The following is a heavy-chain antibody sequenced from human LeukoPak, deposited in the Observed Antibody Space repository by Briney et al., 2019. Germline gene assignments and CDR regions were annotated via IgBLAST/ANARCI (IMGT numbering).Heavy chain of an antibody. CDR3: ARDSSGIWGAFYYYGMDV. D-gene: IGHD3-22*01. CDR1: GFTFSSYS. CDR2: ISSSSSTI. V-gene: IGHV3-48*02. Sequence: PGGSLRLSCAASGFTFSSYSMNWVRQAPGKGLEWVSYISSSSSTIYYADPVKGRFTISRDNAKNSLYLQMNSLRDEDTAVYYCARDSSGIWGAFYYYGMDVWGQGTTVTVSS. J-gene: IGHJ6*02.